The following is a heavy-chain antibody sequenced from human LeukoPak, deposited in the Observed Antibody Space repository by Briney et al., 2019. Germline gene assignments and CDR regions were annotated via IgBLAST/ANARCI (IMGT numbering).Heavy chain of an antibody. Sequence: GGSLRLSCAASGLTFSNYWMSWVRQAPGKGLEWVANIKQDGSEKYYVGSVKGRFTTSRDTAKNSLYLQMNSLRAEDTAVYYCATLSYGGNSFCFDYWGQGTLVTVSS. CDR1: GLTFSNYW. CDR2: IKQDGSEK. V-gene: IGHV3-7*01. D-gene: IGHD4-23*01. J-gene: IGHJ4*02. CDR3: ATLSYGGNSFCFDY.